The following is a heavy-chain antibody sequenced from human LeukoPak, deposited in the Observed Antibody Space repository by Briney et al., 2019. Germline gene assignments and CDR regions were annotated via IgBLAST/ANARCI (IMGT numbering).Heavy chain of an antibody. Sequence: PSETLSLTCTVSVGSISSYYWSWIRQPPGKGLEWIGYIYYIGSTNYNPSLKSRVTISIHTSKNQFSLKLSSVTAADTAMYYCASHYGSGFDYWGQGTLVTVSS. J-gene: IGHJ4*02. CDR2: IYYIGST. V-gene: IGHV4-59*01. CDR1: VGSISSYY. CDR3: ASHYGSGFDY. D-gene: IGHD3-10*01.